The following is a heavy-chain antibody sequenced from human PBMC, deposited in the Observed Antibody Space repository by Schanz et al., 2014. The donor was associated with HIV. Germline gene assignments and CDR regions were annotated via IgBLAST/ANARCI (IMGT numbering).Heavy chain of an antibody. D-gene: IGHD6-13*01. CDR1: GYSFTKYG. CDR2: ISYDGSNK. CDR3: AKDAYSSNYINWVDP. V-gene: IGHV3-30*18. J-gene: IGHJ5*02. Sequence: VQLVESGGGVVQPGRSLRLSCAASGYSFTKYGMHWVRQAPGKGLEWVAVISYDGSNKYYADSVKGRFTISRDNSRNTLYLQMISLRVEDTAVYYCAKDAYSSNYINWVDPWGQGTLVTVSS.